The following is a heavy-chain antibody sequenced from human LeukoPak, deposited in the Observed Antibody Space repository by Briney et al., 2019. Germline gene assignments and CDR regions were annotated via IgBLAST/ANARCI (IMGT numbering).Heavy chain of an antibody. J-gene: IGHJ6*02. Sequence: PSETLSLTCTVSGGSISSYYWSWIRQPPGKGLEWIGYIYYSGSTNYNPSLKSRDTISVDTSKNQFSLKLSSVTAADTAVYYCARGGYDFWSGYYPYYYGMDVWGQGTTVTVSS. CDR2: IYYSGST. CDR3: ARGGYDFWSGYYPYYYGMDV. D-gene: IGHD3-3*01. V-gene: IGHV4-59*01. CDR1: GGSISSYY.